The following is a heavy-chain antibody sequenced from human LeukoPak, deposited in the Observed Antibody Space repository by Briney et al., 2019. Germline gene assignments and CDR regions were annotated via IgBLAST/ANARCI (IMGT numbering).Heavy chain of an antibody. D-gene: IGHD2-15*01. CDR1: GGSFSGYY. CDR2: INHSGST. Sequence: SETLSLTCAVYGGSFSGYYWSWIRQPPGKGLEWIGEINHSGSTNYNPSLKSRVTISVDTSKNQFSLKLSSVTAADTAVYYCARESVVVVLVAATRVEAYNWFDPWGQGTLVTVSS. CDR3: ARESVVVVLVAATRVEAYNWFDP. J-gene: IGHJ5*02. V-gene: IGHV4-34*01.